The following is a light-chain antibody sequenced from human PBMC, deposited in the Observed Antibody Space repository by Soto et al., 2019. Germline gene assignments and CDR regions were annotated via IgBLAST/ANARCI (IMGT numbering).Light chain of an antibody. CDR1: QTIISW. Sequence: DIQMTQSPSTLSASVGDRFTVTCRASQTIISWLAWYQQKPGKAPKLLIYDASSLESGVPSRFSGRGSGTQFTLTISSLQPDDFATYYCQPYNSFSGTFGPGTKVDIK. V-gene: IGKV1-5*01. CDR3: QPYNSFSGT. CDR2: DAS. J-gene: IGKJ1*01.